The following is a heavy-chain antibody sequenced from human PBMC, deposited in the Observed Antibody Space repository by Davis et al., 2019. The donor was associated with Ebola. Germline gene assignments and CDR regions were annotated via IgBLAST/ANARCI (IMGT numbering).Heavy chain of an antibody. D-gene: IGHD1-26*01. Sequence: SETLSLTCAVYGGSFSGYYWSWIRQPPGKGLEWIGYIYYSGSTYYNPSLKSRVTISVDTSKNQFSLKLSSVTAADTAVYYCARARGEWELPYYFDYWGQGTLVTVSS. V-gene: IGHV4-34*01. CDR1: GGSFSGYY. CDR2: IYYSGST. J-gene: IGHJ4*02. CDR3: ARARGEWELPYYFDY.